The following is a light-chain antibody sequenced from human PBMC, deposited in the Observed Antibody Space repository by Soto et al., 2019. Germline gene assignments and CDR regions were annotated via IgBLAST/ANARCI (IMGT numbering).Light chain of an antibody. CDR1: SSNIGRNP. V-gene: IGLV1-44*01. Sequence: QCVLTQPPSASGTPGQRVTISCSGGSSNIGRNPVNWYLQLPGTAPKLLIYTNNQRPSGVPDRVSASKSGTSASLTISGLQSEDEADYYCATWDDSLYGMVFGGGTKVTVL. J-gene: IGLJ2*01. CDR2: TNN. CDR3: ATWDDSLYGMV.